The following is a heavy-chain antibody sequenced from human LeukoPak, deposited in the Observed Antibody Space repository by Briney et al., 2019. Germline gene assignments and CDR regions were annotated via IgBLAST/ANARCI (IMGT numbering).Heavy chain of an antibody. V-gene: IGHV3-23*01. J-gene: IGHJ4*02. CDR2: ISGSGGST. CDR3: AKDLGPLYYFDY. CDR1: GFTFSSYA. Sequence: GGSLRLSCAASGFTFSSYAMSWVRQAPGKGLEWVSAISGSGGSTYYADSVKGRFTISRDNAKNSLYLQMNSLRAEDTAVYYCAKDLGPLYYFDYWGQGTLVTVSS.